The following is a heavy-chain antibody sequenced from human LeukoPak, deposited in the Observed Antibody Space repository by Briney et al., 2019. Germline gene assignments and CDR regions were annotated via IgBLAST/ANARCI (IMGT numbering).Heavy chain of an antibody. D-gene: IGHD5-12*01. CDR2: IIPIFGNA. Sequence: SVKVSCKASGCTFSSYAISWVRQAPGQGLEWMGGIIPIFGNANYAQKFQGRVTITTDESTSTAYMELSSLRSEDTAVYYCARDGNRDSGYDSYYFDYWGQGTLVTVSS. CDR3: ARDGNRDSGYDSYYFDY. CDR1: GCTFSSYA. V-gene: IGHV1-69*05. J-gene: IGHJ4*02.